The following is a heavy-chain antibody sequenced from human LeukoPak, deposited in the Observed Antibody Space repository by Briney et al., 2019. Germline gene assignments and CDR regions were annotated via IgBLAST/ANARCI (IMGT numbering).Heavy chain of an antibody. V-gene: IGHV4-59*01. CDR3: ARTTEDCSRTSCYPYWFDP. D-gene: IGHD2-2*01. Sequence: SETLSLTCTVSGGSISNYYWSWIRQPPGKGLEWIGYIYYSGSTNYNPSLKSRVTISVDTSKNQFSLKVNSVTAADTAVYYCARTTEDCSRTSCYPYWFDPWGQGTLVTVSS. J-gene: IGHJ5*02. CDR2: IYYSGST. CDR1: GGSISNYY.